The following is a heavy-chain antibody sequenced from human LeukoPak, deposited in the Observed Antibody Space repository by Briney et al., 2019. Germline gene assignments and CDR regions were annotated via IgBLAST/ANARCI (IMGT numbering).Heavy chain of an antibody. Sequence: ASVKVSCKASGYTFTSYAMHWVRQAPGHRLEWMGWINAGNGNTKYSQEFQGRVTITRDTSASTAYMELSSLRSEDMAVYYCARELRSHFGELVNWFDPWGQGTLVTVSS. V-gene: IGHV1-3*03. CDR3: ARELRSHFGELVNWFDP. D-gene: IGHD3-10*01. CDR1: GYTFTSYA. J-gene: IGHJ5*02. CDR2: INAGNGNT.